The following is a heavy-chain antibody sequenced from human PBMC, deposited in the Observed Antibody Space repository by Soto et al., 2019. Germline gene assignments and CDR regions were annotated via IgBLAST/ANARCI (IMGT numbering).Heavy chain of an antibody. Sequence: SETLSLTCTVSGGSISSYYWSWIRQPPGKGLEWIGYIYYSGSTNYNPSPKSRVTISVDTSKNQFSLKLSSVTAADTAVYYCARDPTDADETPYYYYGMDVWGQGTTVTVSS. CDR3: ARDPTDADETPYYYYGMDV. J-gene: IGHJ6*02. V-gene: IGHV4-59*01. CDR1: GGSISSYY. CDR2: IYYSGST.